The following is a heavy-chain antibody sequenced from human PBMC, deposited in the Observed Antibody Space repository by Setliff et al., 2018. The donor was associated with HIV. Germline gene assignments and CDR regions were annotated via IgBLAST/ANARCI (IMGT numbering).Heavy chain of an antibody. J-gene: IGHJ3*02. CDR3: ARIPTGGAFDI. CDR1: GGTFTNSA. V-gene: IGHV1-69*10. Sequence: SVKVSCKASGGTFTNSAIGWVRQAPGQGLEWMGAIVPILGIANSAQKFQGRVTFTTDESTNTAYMELSSLRSEDTAVYYCARIPTGGAFDIWGQGTVVTVSS. CDR2: IVPILGIA. D-gene: IGHD7-27*01.